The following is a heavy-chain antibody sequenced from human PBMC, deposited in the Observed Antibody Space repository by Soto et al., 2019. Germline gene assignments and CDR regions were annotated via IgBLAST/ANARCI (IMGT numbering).Heavy chain of an antibody. Sequence: LSLTCTISGASISSGPFYWGWIRQHPGQGLEWIGHIYYLGYTFYNPSLKSRAFISVDSSVNQFSLKLISVTAADTAVYYCARVQNVVRGVRWFDPWGQGILVTVSS. V-gene: IGHV4-31*03. J-gene: IGHJ5*02. CDR3: ARVQNVVRGVRWFDP. CDR2: IYYLGYT. D-gene: IGHD3-10*01. CDR1: GASISSGPFY.